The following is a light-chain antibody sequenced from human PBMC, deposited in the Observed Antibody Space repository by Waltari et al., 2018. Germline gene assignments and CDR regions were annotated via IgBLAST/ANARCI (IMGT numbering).Light chain of an antibody. CDR3: SSYTSSSTLV. J-gene: IGLJ2*01. V-gene: IGLV2-14*03. Sequence: QSALTQPASVSGSPGQSITIFCTGTSSDVGGYNYVSWYQQHPGKAPYLVIYDGSYWPSGVSNRFSGSKSGNTASPTISGLQAEYEADYYCSSYTSSSTLVFGGGTKLTVL. CDR2: DGS. CDR1: SSDVGGYNY.